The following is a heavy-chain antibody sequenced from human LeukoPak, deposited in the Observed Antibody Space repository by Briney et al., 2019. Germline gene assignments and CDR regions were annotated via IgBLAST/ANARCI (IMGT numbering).Heavy chain of an antibody. V-gene: IGHV3-74*01. CDR1: GFPFSNYW. D-gene: IGHD4-17*01. Sequence: GGSLRLSCAASGFPFSNYWMHWVRQAPGKGLVWVARINGDGSSTNYADSVKGRFTISRDNAKNTLYLQMNSLRAEDTAVYYCANDDFGASGLPDYWGQGTLVTVSS. CDR3: ANDDFGASGLPDY. CDR2: INGDGSST. J-gene: IGHJ4*02.